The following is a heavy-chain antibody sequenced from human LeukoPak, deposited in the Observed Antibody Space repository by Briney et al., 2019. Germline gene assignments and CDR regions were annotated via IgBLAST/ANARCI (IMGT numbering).Heavy chain of an antibody. CDR2: INHSGST. D-gene: IGHD3-10*01. V-gene: IGHV4-34*01. CDR1: DYSISSSYY. Sequence: SETLSLTCTVSDYSISSSYYWSWIRQPPGKGLEWIGEINHSGSTNYNPSLKRRVTISVDTSKTQFSLKLSSVTAADTAVYYCARHPELLWFGDDSGLNWFDPWGQGTLVTVSS. J-gene: IGHJ5*02. CDR3: ARHPELLWFGDDSGLNWFDP.